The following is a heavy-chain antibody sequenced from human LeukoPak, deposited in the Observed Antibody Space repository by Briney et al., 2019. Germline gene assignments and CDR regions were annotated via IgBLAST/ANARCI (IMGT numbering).Heavy chain of an antibody. Sequence: GGSRRLSCAASGFIFSTYGMSWFRQAPGRGLEWVAGISGSGLNTYYADSVNGRFTSSRDNSKNMLYLQMNSLRAEDTAVYYCAKGGGYGSGTYSDDWGQGILVTVSS. CDR3: AKGGGYGSGTYSDD. J-gene: IGHJ4*02. V-gene: IGHV3-23*01. CDR1: GFIFSTYG. D-gene: IGHD3-10*01. CDR2: ISGSGLNT.